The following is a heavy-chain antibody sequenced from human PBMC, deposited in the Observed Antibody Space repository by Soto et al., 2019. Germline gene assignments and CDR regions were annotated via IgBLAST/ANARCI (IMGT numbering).Heavy chain of an antibody. V-gene: IGHV4-61*01. CDR3: ARVLRWLLGEYDP. J-gene: IGHJ5*02. CDR1: GGSVSSGSYY. Sequence: SETLSLTCPVSGGSVSSGSYYWSWIRQPPGKGLEWIGYIYYSGSTNYNPSLKSRVTISVDTSKSQFSLKLSSVTAADTAVYYCARVLRWLLGEYDPWGQGTLVTVSS. D-gene: IGHD3-3*01. CDR2: IYYSGST.